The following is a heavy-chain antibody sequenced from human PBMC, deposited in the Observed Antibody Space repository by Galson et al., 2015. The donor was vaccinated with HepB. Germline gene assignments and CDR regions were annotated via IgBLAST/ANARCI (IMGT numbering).Heavy chain of an antibody. CDR1: GFSFSTYG. CDR3: AKEPSSSWYYFDY. J-gene: IGHJ4*02. D-gene: IGHD6-13*01. V-gene: IGHV3-30*18. Sequence: LRLSCAASGFSFSTYGMHWVRQAPGKGLEWVAVISFDGSNKYYVDSVTGRFTISRDNSKNTLYLQTNSLRAEDTAVYYCAKEPSSSWYYFDYWGQGTLVTVSS. CDR2: ISFDGSNK.